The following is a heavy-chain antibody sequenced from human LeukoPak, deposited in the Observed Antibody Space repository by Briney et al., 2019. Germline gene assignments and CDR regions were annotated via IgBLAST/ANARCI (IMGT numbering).Heavy chain of an antibody. CDR2: ISTSSSYI. CDR3: ARDRGSGYDSYYYYMDV. V-gene: IGHV3-21*01. CDR1: GFTFSSYS. Sequence: AGGSLRLSCAASGFTFSSYSMNWVRQAPGKGLEWVSFISTSSSYIYYADSLKGRFTISRDNAKNSLYLQMNSLRAEDTAVYYCARDRGSGYDSYYYYMDVWGKGTTVTVSS. D-gene: IGHD5-12*01. J-gene: IGHJ6*03.